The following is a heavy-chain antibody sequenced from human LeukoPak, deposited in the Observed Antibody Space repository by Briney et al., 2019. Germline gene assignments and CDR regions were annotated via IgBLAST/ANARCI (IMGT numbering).Heavy chain of an antibody. CDR3: AISSGDWDYYFDY. CDR1: GYTFTSYG. CDR2: IIPIFGTA. Sequence: GASVKVSCKASGYTFTSYGISWVRQAPGQGLEWMGGIIPIFGTANYAQKFQGRVTITADESTSTAYMELSSLRSEDTAVYYCAISSGDWDYYFDYWGQGTLVTVSS. V-gene: IGHV1-69*13. D-gene: IGHD1-7*01. J-gene: IGHJ4*02.